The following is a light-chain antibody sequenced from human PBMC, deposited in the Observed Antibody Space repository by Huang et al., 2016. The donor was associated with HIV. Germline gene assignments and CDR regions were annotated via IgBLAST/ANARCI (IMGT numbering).Light chain of an antibody. CDR1: QSVSSN. Sequence: EIVMTQSPATLSVSPGERATLSCSASQSVSSNLAWYQQKPGQAPRLLICGASIRATGIPARFSGSGSGTEFTLTISSLQSGDFAVYYCQQYNTWPPWTFGQGTKVEIK. V-gene: IGKV3-15*01. CDR3: QQYNTWPPWT. CDR2: GAS. J-gene: IGKJ1*01.